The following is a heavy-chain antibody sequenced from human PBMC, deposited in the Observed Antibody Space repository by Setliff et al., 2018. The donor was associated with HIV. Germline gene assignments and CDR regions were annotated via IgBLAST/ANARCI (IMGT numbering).Heavy chain of an antibody. Sequence: GGSLRLSCAAPGLTVSRNYMTWVRQAPGKGLEWVSVIYSGGNTYYADSVKGRFTTSRDNSKNTLYLQMNSLRADDTAVYYCAKGTYYPNFLDYWGQGALVTVSS. CDR2: IYSGGNT. CDR3: AKGTYYPNFLDY. J-gene: IGHJ4*02. V-gene: IGHV3-53*01. D-gene: IGHD3-10*01. CDR1: GLTVSRNY.